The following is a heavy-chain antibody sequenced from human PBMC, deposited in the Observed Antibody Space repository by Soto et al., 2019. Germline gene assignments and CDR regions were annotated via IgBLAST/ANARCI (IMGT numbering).Heavy chain of an antibody. J-gene: IGHJ2*01. CDR1: GGSINNDDFY. CDR3: ARMSYYYDKWYFDL. V-gene: IGHV4-30-4*01. Sequence: QLQESGPGLVKPSQTLSLTRSVSGGSINNDDFYWSWLRQTPGKGLQWIGYVYYSGSSDCIPSLKSRLSMSIDKSKNQFTLKLSSVTAADTAIYYCARMSYYYDKWYFDLWGRGTLVTVSS. CDR2: VYYSGSS. D-gene: IGHD3-22*01.